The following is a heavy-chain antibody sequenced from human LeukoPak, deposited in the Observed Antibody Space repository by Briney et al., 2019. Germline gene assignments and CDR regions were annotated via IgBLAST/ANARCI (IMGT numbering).Heavy chain of an antibody. CDR3: ATGYYGCSGYPRGAFCS. CDR1: GYTFNSYA. Sequence: SVKVSCKASGYTFNSYAISWVRQAPGQGLEWMGGIIPIFGTANYAQKFQGRVTITADKSTSTPYMELSNLRSADTTVYYCATGYYGCSGYPRGAFCSRGQGTMVTVSS. V-gene: IGHV1-69*06. J-gene: IGHJ3*01. D-gene: IGHD3-22*01. CDR2: IIPIFGTA.